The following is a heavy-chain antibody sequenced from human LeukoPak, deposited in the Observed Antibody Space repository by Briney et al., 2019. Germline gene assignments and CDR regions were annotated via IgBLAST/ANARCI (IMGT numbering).Heavy chain of an antibody. CDR1: GFTFSSYA. V-gene: IGHV3-23*01. J-gene: IGHJ4*02. CDR3: AKVHRWLVMTPNYYFDY. Sequence: GGSLRLSCAASGFTFSSYAMSWVRQAPGKGLEWVSAISGSGGSTYYADSVKGRFTISRDNSKNTLYLQMNSLRAEDTAVYYCAKVHRWLVMTPNYYFDYWGQGTLVTVSS. D-gene: IGHD6-19*01. CDR2: ISGSGGST.